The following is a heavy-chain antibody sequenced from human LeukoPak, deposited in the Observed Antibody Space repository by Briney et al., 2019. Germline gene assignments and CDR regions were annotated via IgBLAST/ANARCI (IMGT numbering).Heavy chain of an antibody. CDR3: VATTYSDYVQFDY. CDR2: IKPSTGDT. V-gene: IGHV1-2*02. J-gene: IGHJ4*02. D-gene: IGHD4-17*01. Sequence: ASVKVSFKTSGYPFTAYYMHWVRQAPGQGLEWMGWIKPSTGDTNYAQNFQGRVAMTRDTSITTAYMELSRLRSDDTAMYYCVATTYSDYVQFDYWDQGTLVTVSS. CDR1: GYPFTAYY.